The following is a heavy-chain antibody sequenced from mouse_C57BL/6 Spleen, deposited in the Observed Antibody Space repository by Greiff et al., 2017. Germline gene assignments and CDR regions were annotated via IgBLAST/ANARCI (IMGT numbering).Heavy chain of an antibody. V-gene: IGHV5-16*01. D-gene: IGHD2-3*01. Sequence: EVQRVESEGGLVQPGSSMKLSCTASGFTFSDYYMAWVRQVPEKGLEWVANINYDGSSTYYLDSLKSRFIISRDNAKNILYLQMSSLKSEDTATYYCARAHDGYYAFAYWGQGTLVTVSA. CDR1: GFTFSDYY. J-gene: IGHJ3*01. CDR3: ARAHDGYYAFAY. CDR2: INYDGSST.